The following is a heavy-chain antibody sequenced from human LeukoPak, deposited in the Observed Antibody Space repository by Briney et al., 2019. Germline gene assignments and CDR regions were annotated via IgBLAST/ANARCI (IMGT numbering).Heavy chain of an antibody. V-gene: IGHV4-34*01. CDR2: INHSGST. D-gene: IGHD3-3*01. CDR1: GGSFSGYY. J-gene: IGHJ6*03. CDR3: ASGYDFWSGYYYMDV. Sequence: SETLFLTCAVYGGSFSGYYWSWIRQPPGKGLEWIGEINHSGSTNYNPSLKSRVTISVDTSKNQFSLKLSSVSAADTAVYYCASGYDFWSGYYYMDVWGKGTTVTVSS.